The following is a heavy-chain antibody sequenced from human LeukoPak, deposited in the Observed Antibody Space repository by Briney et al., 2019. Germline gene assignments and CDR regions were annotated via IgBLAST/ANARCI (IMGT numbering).Heavy chain of an antibody. CDR2: ISDGGST. V-gene: IGHV3-53*01. D-gene: IGHD3-10*01. J-gene: IGHJ4*02. CDR3: ARGVFN. Sequence: GGSLRLSCAASGFTFSSYGMSWVRQAPGKGLDWVSVISDGGSTCYADSVRGRFTISRDNSKNTLFLQMNSLRVEDTAVYYCARGVFNWGQGTLVTVSS. CDR1: GFTFSSYG.